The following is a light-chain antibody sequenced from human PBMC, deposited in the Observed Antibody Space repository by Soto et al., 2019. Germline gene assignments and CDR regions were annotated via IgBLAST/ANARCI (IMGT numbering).Light chain of an antibody. Sequence: DIQMTQSPSSLSASVGDRVTITCRTSQSITTYLNWYQQKPGEDPKLLIYAESSLQGGVPSRFSGSGSGTEFTLTISSLQPDDFATYYCQQHQTYSTFGQGTKV. CDR2: AES. CDR3: QQHQTYST. J-gene: IGKJ1*01. CDR1: QSITTY. V-gene: IGKV1-39*01.